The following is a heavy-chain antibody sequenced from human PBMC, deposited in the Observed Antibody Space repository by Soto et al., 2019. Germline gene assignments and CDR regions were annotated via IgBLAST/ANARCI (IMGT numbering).Heavy chain of an antibody. D-gene: IGHD2-15*01. CDR2: IIPILGIA. J-gene: IGHJ6*02. CDR1: GGTFSSYT. V-gene: IGHV1-69*08. CDR3: ARDGGDCSGGSGYSYHYYYYYGMDV. Sequence: QVQLVQSGAEVKKPGSSVKVSCKASGGTFSSYTISWVRQAPGQGLEWMGRIIPILGIANYAQKFQGRVTGARVKARRTAYMELRSLRCEDTGVYYCARDGGDCSGGSGYSYHYYYYYGMDVWGQGTTVTVSS.